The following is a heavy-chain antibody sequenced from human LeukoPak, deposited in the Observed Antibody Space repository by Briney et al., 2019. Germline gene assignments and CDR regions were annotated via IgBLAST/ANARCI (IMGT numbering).Heavy chain of an antibody. D-gene: IGHD6-13*01. CDR3: AKVWQQPFYYFDC. J-gene: IGHJ4*02. V-gene: IGHV3-23*01. Sequence: GGSLRLSCAASGFTVSSYAMNWVRQAPGKGLEWVSGISGGGESTYYADSVKGRFNISRENSKNTLYLQTNSLRAEDTVLYYCAKVWQQPFYYFDCWGQGTLVSVSS. CDR1: GFTVSSYA. CDR2: ISGGGEST.